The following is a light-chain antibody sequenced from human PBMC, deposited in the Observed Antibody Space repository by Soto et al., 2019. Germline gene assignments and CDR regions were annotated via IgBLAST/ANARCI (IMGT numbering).Light chain of an antibody. V-gene: IGLV2-14*03. CDR1: SSDIGAYNF. CDR2: DVN. CDR3: TSWTTSTTMI. Sequence: QSALTQPASVSGSPGQSITISCTGTSSDIGAYNFVSWYQQHPGKAPKLMLYDVNIRPSGVSNRFSGSKSGNTASLTISGPQTEAGADYYCTSWTTSTTMIFGGGTKLTVL. J-gene: IGLJ2*01.